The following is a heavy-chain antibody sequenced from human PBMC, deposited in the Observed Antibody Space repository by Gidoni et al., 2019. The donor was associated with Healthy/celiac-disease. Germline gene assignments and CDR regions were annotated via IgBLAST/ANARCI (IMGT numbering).Heavy chain of an antibody. V-gene: IGHV3-21*01. Sequence: EVQLVESGGGRVKPGGSLRPSCAASGFTFSSYSMNWVRQAPGKGLEWVSSISSSSSYIYYADSVKGRFTISRDNAKNSLYLQMNSLRAEDTAVYYCARWENYYDILTGWYFDLWGRGTLVTVSS. CDR3: ARWENYYDILTGWYFDL. D-gene: IGHD3-9*01. J-gene: IGHJ2*01. CDR1: GFTFSSYS. CDR2: ISSSSSYI.